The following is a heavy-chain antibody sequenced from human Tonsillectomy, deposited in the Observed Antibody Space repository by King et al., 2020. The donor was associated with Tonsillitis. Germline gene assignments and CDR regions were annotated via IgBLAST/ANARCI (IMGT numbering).Heavy chain of an antibody. Sequence: QGQLVQSGGGVVQPGRSLRLSCAASGFTFSSYGMHWVRQAPGKGLEWVAVISYDGSNKYYADSVKGRFTISRDNSKNTLYLQMNSLRAEDTAVYYCAKAPSGELSALDYWGKGTLVTVSS. D-gene: IGHD1-26*01. CDR1: GFTFSSYG. V-gene: IGHV3-30*18. CDR3: AKAPSGELSALDY. CDR2: ISYDGSNK. J-gene: IGHJ4*02.